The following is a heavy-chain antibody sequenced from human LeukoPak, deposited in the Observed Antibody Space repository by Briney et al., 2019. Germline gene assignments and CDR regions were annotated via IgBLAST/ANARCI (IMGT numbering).Heavy chain of an antibody. D-gene: IGHD3-10*01. CDR3: ARDRSGILGYYYYGMDV. V-gene: IGHV1-2*06. J-gene: IGHJ6*02. Sequence: ALVKVSCKASGYTFTGYYMHWVRQAPGQGLEWMGRINPNGGGTNYGQKFQGRVTMTRDTSISTAYMELSRLRSDDTAVYYCARDRSGILGYYYYGMDVWGQGTTVTVSS. CDR2: INPNGGGT. CDR1: GYTFTGYY.